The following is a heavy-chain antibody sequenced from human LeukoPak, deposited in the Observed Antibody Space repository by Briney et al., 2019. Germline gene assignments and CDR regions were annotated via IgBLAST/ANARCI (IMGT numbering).Heavy chain of an antibody. CDR3: ARPSTYYYDSSGHGAFDI. Sequence: SETLSLTCTVSGGSISSYSWTWIRQPPGKGLEWIGYSNYIGSTNYNPSLKSRVTISVDTSKNQFSLKLSSVTAADTAVYYCARPSTYYYDSSGHGAFDIWGQGTMVTVSS. D-gene: IGHD3-22*01. CDR1: GGSISSYS. CDR2: SNYIGST. J-gene: IGHJ3*02. V-gene: IGHV4-59*08.